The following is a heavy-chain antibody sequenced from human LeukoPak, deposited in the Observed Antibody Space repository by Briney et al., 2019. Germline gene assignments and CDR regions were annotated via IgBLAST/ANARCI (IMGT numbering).Heavy chain of an antibody. CDR2: MNPISGNT. V-gene: IGHV1-8*01. CDR3: ARPYCSGGDCLRYFDL. CDR1: GYTFTSYG. J-gene: IGHJ2*01. D-gene: IGHD2-15*01. Sequence: ASVKVSCKASGYTFTSYGISWVRQATGQGLEWMGWMNPISGNTGYAQKFQGRVTTTRSTSISTAYMELSSLRSEDTAVYYCARPYCSGGDCLRYFDLWGRGTLITVSS.